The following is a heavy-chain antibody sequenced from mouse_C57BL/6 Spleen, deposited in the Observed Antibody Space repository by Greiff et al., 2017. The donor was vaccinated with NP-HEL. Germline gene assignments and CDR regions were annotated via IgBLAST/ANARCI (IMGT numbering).Heavy chain of an antibody. J-gene: IGHJ2*01. CDR1: GFTFSSYG. D-gene: IGHD1-1*01. CDR2: ISSGGSYT. V-gene: IGHV5-6*01. CDR3: ARQITTVVATDYFDY. Sequence: EVQLVESGGDLVKPGGSLKLSCAASGFTFSSYGMSWVRQTPDKRLEWVATISSGGSYTYYPDSVKGRFTISRDNAKNTLYLQMSSLKSEDTAMYYCARQITTVVATDYFDYWGQGTTLTVSS.